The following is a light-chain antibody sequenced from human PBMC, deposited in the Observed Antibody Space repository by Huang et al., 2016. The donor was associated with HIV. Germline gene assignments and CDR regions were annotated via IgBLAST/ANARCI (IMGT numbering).Light chain of an antibody. CDR1: QRVSSY. J-gene: IGKJ2*01. V-gene: IGKV3-11*01. CDR3: QQRSNWPYT. Sequence: EVVLTQSPVTLSLSPGEVATLSCRASQRVSSYLAGYQQKPGQAPRLLIDDTSKRATDIPARFSGSGSGTDFTLTITSLEPEDFAVYYCQQRSNWPYTFGQGTKLDIK. CDR2: DTS.